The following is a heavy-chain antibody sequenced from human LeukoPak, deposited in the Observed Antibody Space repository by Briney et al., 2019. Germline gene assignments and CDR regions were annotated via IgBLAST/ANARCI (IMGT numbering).Heavy chain of an antibody. CDR2: IYSGGST. Sequence: PGGSLRLSCAASGFTVSSNYMSWVRQAPGKGLEWVSVIYSGGSTYYADSVKGRFTISRDNSKNTLYLQMNSLRVEDTAVYYCAKDLQWSVDDYWGQGTLVTVSS. V-gene: IGHV3-53*05. J-gene: IGHJ4*02. CDR3: AKDLQWSVDDY. D-gene: IGHD2-15*01. CDR1: GFTVSSNY.